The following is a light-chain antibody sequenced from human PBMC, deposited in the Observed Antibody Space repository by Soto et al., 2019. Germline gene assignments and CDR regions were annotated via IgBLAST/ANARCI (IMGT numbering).Light chain of an antibody. CDR3: QQYKSSWT. J-gene: IGKJ1*01. V-gene: IGKV1-5*03. CDR1: QIIDTW. CDR2: KVS. Sequence: DIQMTQSPSTLSASVGDRVTITCRASQIIDTWLAWYQQKPGKAPKVLISKVSNLESGVPSRCSGSGSGTEFTLTISSLQPDDFATYYCQQYKSSWTFGQGTKVDIK.